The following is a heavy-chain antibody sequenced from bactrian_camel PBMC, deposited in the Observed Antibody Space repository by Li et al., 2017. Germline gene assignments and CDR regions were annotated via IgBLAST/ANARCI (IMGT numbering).Heavy chain of an antibody. Sequence: VQLVESGGGSVQPGGSLRLSCTVSSYTYCKYDISWYRQAPGMGREFVSTIDSGGRTNYADSAKGRFTISRDTAGNTAYLQMNGLRPSDTAMYYCAADDLCEVVPDTPYALSFEYNYWGQGTQVTVS. CDR3: AADDLCEVVPDTPYALSFEYNY. D-gene: IGHD7*01. CDR2: IDSGGRT. V-gene: IGHV3S53*01. J-gene: IGHJ4*01. CDR1: SYTYCKYD.